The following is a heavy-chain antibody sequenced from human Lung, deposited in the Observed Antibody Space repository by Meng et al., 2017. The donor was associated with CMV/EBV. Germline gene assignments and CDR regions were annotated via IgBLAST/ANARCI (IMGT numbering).Heavy chain of an antibody. D-gene: IGHD3-10*01. CDR3: LRRSGGSV. J-gene: IGHJ1*01. Sequence: QWRLRGSGPALGKPPETLSLTCAVSGDSITNHNWWAWVRQPPGKGLEWIGEIPHRGSSAYNPSLKSRVSMSIDKSKNQFSLKLTSVTAADTAVYHCLRRSGGSVWGQGTLVTVSS. CDR2: IPHRGSS. V-gene: IGHV4-4*03. CDR1: GDSITNHNW.